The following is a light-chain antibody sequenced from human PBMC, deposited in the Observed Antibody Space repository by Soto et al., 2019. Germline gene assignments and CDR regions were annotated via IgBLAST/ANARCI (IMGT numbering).Light chain of an antibody. J-gene: IGKJ4*01. CDR2: DAS. CDR1: QSVSRY. Sequence: EIVLTQSPATLSLSPGERATLSCRASQSVSRYLAWYQQKPGQAPRLPIYDASNRATGIPARFSGSGSGTDFTLTISSLEPEDFAVYYCQQRSNWPPTLTFGGGTKVEIK. CDR3: QQRSNWPPTLT. V-gene: IGKV3-11*01.